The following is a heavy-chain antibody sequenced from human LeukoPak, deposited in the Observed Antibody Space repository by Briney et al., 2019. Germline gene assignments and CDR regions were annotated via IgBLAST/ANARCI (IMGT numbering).Heavy chain of an antibody. J-gene: IGHJ4*02. CDR2: FDPEDGET. CDR1: GYTLTELS. D-gene: IGHD4-23*01. CDR3: ARGADYGGNPTPTPDTIDY. V-gene: IGHV1-24*01. Sequence: ASVKVSCKVSGYTLTELSMHWVRQAPGKGLEWMGGFDPEDGETIYAQKFQGRVTMTEDTSTDTAYMELSSLRSEDTAVYYCARGADYGGNPTPTPDTIDYWGQGTLVTVSS.